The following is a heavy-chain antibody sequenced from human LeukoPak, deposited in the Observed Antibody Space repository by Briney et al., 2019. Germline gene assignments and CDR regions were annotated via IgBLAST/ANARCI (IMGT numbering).Heavy chain of an antibody. J-gene: IGHJ4*02. Sequence: SETMSLACTVSGGSIGSYSWNWNRQPPGRGLEWIGYVSYSGSTNYNPSLKSRVTMSVDKSKNQFSLKLTSVTAADTAVYFCARATSGYYFDFWDQGTLVTVSS. V-gene: IGHV4-59*01. CDR1: GGSIGSYS. D-gene: IGHD3-22*01. CDR3: ARATSGYYFDF. CDR2: VSYSGST.